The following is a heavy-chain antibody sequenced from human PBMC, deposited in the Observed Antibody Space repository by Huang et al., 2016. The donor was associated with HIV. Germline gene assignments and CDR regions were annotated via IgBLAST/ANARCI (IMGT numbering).Heavy chain of an antibody. Sequence: QVQLVESGGGVVQPGRSLRISCAASGFTFSSYGMHWVHQAPGKGLEWVAGRSYDAKTKYDADSVKGRFSISRDNSKTTVYLQLNSLRVEDTAVYYCAKGGSAAAVLDFWGQGTLVTVSS. D-gene: IGHD6-13*01. CDR1: GFTFSSYG. V-gene: IGHV3-30*18. CDR3: AKGGSAAAVLDF. J-gene: IGHJ4*02. CDR2: RSYDAKTK.